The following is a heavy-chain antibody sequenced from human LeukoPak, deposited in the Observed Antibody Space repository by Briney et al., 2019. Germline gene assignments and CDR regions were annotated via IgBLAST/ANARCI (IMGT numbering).Heavy chain of an antibody. CDR1: GFTFSTYS. Sequence: GGSLRLSCAASGFTFSTYSMNWVRQAPGKGLEWVSSISSNSTYKSYTDSVKGRFTISRDNAKNSVYLQMNSLRAEDTAVYFCVREGGYNRGYFDSWGQGTLVTVFS. V-gene: IGHV3-21*01. D-gene: IGHD5-24*01. CDR2: ISSNSTYK. CDR3: VREGGYNRGYFDS. J-gene: IGHJ4*02.